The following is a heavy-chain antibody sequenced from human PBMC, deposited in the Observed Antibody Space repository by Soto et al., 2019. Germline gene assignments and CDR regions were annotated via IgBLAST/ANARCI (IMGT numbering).Heavy chain of an antibody. D-gene: IGHD6-13*01. V-gene: IGHV6-1*01. Sequence: SQTFSLTCAISGDSVSSNSAAWNWIRQSPSRGLEWLGRTYYRSKWYNDYAVSVKSRITINPDTSKNQFSLQLNSVTPEDTAVYYCARDPIAAAGREVNYGMDVWGQGTTVTVSS. CDR2: TYYRSKWYN. CDR1: GDSVSSNSAA. CDR3: ARDPIAAAGREVNYGMDV. J-gene: IGHJ6*02.